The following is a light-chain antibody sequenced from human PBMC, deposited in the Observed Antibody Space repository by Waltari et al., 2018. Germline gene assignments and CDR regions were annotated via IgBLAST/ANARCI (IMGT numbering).Light chain of an antibody. V-gene: IGKV3-20*01. CDR3: QHYVRLPVT. J-gene: IGKJ1*01. Sequence: IMLTQSPDTLSLSPGERATLSCRASQSIGTFLVWYQQKPGQAPRLLIYAASTRATGIPDRFSGSGSGTGFSLIISRLEPEDFAVYYCQHYVRLPVTFGQGTKVEIK. CDR1: QSIGTF. CDR2: AAS.